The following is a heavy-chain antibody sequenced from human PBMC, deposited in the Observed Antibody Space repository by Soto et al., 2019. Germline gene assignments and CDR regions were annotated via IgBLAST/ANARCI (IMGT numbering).Heavy chain of an antibody. D-gene: IGHD5-18*01. CDR1: GGSISSGGYY. Sequence: SETLSLTCTVSGGSISSGGYYWSWIRQHPGKGLEWIGYIYYSGSTYYNPSLKSRVTISVDTSKNQFSLKLRSVTAADTAVYYCARDRDTAGYYGMDVWGQGTTVTVSS. CDR3: ARDRDTAGYYGMDV. J-gene: IGHJ6*02. V-gene: IGHV4-31*03. CDR2: IYYSGST.